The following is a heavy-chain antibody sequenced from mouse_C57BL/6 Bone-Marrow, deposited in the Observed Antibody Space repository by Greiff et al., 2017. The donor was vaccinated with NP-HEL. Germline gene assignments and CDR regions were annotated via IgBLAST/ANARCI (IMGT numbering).Heavy chain of an antibody. CDR3: ARAPTTVVAHWYFDV. V-gene: IGHV1-81*01. Sequence: VQLKESGAELARSGASVKLSCKASGYTFTSYGISWVKQRTGQGLEWIGEIYPRSGNTYYNEKFKGKATMTADKSSSTAYMELRSLTSEDSAVYFLARAPTTVVAHWYFDVWGTGTTVTVSS. J-gene: IGHJ1*03. D-gene: IGHD1-1*01. CDR2: IYPRSGNT. CDR1: GYTFTSYG.